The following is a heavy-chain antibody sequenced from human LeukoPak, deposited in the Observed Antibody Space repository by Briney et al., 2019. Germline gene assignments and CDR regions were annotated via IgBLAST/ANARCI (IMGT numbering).Heavy chain of an antibody. J-gene: IGHJ5*02. Sequence: ASVKVSCKASGYTLTSYGISWVRQAPGQGLEWMGWISAYNGNTNYAQKLQGRVTMTTDTSTSTAYMELRSLRSDDTAVYYCAWGPYDFWSGYYGPWGQGTLVTVSS. D-gene: IGHD3-3*01. CDR3: AWGPYDFWSGYYGP. CDR1: GYTLTSYG. CDR2: ISAYNGNT. V-gene: IGHV1-18*01.